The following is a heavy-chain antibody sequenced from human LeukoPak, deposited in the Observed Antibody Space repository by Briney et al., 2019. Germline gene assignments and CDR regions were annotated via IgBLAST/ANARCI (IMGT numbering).Heavy chain of an antibody. CDR2: LYSAGTT. Sequence: GGSLRLSCAASGFPFSSYGMYWVRQAPGKGLEWVSVLYSAGTTYYADSVKGRFIISRDNSKNTLYLQMNSLRAEDTALYYCARKFNGMDVWGQGTTVTVSS. J-gene: IGHJ6*02. CDR3: ARKFNGMDV. CDR1: GFPFSSYG. V-gene: IGHV3-66*01.